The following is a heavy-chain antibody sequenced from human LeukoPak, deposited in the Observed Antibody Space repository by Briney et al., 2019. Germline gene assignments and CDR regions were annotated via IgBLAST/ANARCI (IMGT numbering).Heavy chain of an antibody. CDR2: ITGSSTYI. CDR3: ARDLTVTSTCWFDR. D-gene: IGHD4-11*01. Sequence: GGSLRLSCAVSGFTFSSYTMNWVRQAPGKGLEWVSSITGSSTYIYYADSVKGRFTISRDNAKNSLYPQMNSLRAEDTAVYYCARDLTVTSTCWFDRWGQGTLVTVSS. CDR1: GFTFSSYT. J-gene: IGHJ5*02. V-gene: IGHV3-21*01.